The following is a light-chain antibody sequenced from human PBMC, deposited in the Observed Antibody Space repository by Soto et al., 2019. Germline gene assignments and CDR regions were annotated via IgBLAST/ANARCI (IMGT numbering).Light chain of an antibody. V-gene: IGLV2-14*01. CDR3: SSYTSSSTLV. CDR1: SSDVGGYNS. J-gene: IGLJ2*01. CDR2: DVS. Sequence: QSALTQPASVSGSPGQSITISCTGTSSDVGGYNSVSWYQQHPGTAPKLMIYDVSSRPSGVSNRFSGSKSGNTASLTISGLQAEDEADYYCSSYTSSSTLVFGGGTKLTVL.